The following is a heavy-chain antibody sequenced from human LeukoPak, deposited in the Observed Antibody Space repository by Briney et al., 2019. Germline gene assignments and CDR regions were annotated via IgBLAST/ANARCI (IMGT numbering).Heavy chain of an antibody. CDR3: ARASEIYSSTHVDY. CDR2: ISGSGGST. J-gene: IGHJ4*02. V-gene: IGHV3-23*01. Sequence: GGSLRLSCAASGFTFGSYAMSWVRQAPGKGLEWVSGISGSGGSTYYADSVKGRFTISRDNSKNTLYLQMNSLRAEDTAVYYCARASEIYSSTHVDYWGQGTLVAVSS. D-gene: IGHD6-13*01. CDR1: GFTFGSYA.